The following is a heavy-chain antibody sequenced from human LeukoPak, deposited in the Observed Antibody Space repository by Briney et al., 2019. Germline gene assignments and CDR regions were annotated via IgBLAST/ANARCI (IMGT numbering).Heavy chain of an antibody. V-gene: IGHV1-69*06. D-gene: IGHD6-19*01. J-gene: IGHJ5*02. Sequence: ASVKVSCKASGYTFTGYYMHWVRQAPGQGLEWMGWINPIFGTANYAQKFQGRVTITADKSTSTAYMELSSLRSEDTAVYYCARVVAGAVNWFDPWGQGTLVTVSS. CDR3: ARVVAGAVNWFDP. CDR1: GYTFTGYY. CDR2: INPIFGTA.